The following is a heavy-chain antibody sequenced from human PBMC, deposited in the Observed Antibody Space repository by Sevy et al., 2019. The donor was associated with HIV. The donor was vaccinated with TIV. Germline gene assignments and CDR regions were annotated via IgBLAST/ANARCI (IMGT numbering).Heavy chain of an antibody. CDR2: IKQDGSEK. V-gene: IGHV3-7*01. CDR1: GFTFSSYW. CDR3: ARDPRPYYDSSGYYSNWFDP. J-gene: IGHJ5*02. Sequence: GGCLRLSCAASGFTFSSYWMSWVRQAPGKGLEWVANIKQDGSEKYYVDSVKGRFTISRDNAKNSLYLQMNSLRAEDTAVYYCARDPRPYYDSSGYYSNWFDPWGQGTLVTVSS. D-gene: IGHD3-22*01.